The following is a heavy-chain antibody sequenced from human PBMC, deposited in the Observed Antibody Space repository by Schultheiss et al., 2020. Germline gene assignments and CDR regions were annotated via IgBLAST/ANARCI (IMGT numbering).Heavy chain of an antibody. V-gene: IGHV1-2*02. CDR2: INPNSGGT. Sequence: ASVKVSCKASGYTFTGYYMHWVRQAPGQGLEWMGWINPNSGGTNYAQKFQGRVTMTRDTSMSTAYMDLSGLTPDDTAVYYCARDPRMGRRGGMDVWGQGTTVTVSS. D-gene: IGHD1-14*01. CDR3: ARDPRMGRRGGMDV. J-gene: IGHJ6*02. CDR1: GYTFTGYY.